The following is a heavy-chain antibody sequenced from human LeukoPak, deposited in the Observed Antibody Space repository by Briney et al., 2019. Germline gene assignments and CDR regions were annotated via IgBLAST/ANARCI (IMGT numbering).Heavy chain of an antibody. CDR2: ISDDDTTI. CDR1: GFSFSSYQ. D-gene: IGHD6-13*01. J-gene: IGHJ4*02. V-gene: IGHV3-48*03. Sequence: PGGSLRLSCTGSGFSFSSYQMNWVRQAPGKGLEWVSHISDDDTTIYYADSVKGRFTISRDDAKSSLYLETKSLRAEDTAIYYCARGHGTSWFPFDSWGQGTLVTVSS. CDR3: ARGHGTSWFPFDS.